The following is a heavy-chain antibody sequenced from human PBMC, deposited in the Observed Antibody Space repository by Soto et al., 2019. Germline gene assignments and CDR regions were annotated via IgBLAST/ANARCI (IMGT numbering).Heavy chain of an antibody. CDR2: IIPIFGTA. Sequence: QVQLVQSGAEVKKPGSSVKVSCKASGGTFSSYAISWVRQAPGQGLEWMGGIIPIFGTANYAQKFQGRVTSTADKSTGTAYRELSSLRSADTAVYYCAIHVLRFLEWLLVNYWGQGTLVTVSS. V-gene: IGHV1-69*06. CDR1: GGTFSSYA. CDR3: AIHVLRFLEWLLVNY. D-gene: IGHD3-3*01. J-gene: IGHJ4*02.